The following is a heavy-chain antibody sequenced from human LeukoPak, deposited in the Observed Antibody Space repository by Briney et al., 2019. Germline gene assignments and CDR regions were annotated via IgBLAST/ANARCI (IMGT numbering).Heavy chain of an antibody. CDR2: ISSSSGTI. D-gene: IGHD5-18*01. Sequence: GGSLRLSCAASGFIFSNYNMNWVRQTPGKGLEWLSYISSSSGTIYYADSVKGRCTISGDNAKNSLYLQMNSLRAEDTAVYYCARALGYSYGYAVDYWGQGTLVTVSS. CDR1: GFIFSNYN. J-gene: IGHJ4*02. V-gene: IGHV3-48*01. CDR3: ARALGYSYGYAVDY.